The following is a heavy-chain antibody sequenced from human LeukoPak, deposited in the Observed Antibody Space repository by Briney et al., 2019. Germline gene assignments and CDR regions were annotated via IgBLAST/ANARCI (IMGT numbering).Heavy chain of an antibody. J-gene: IGHJ4*02. CDR2: IIPILGIA. D-gene: IGHD1-26*01. Sequence: SVKVSCKASGGTVSSYTISWVRQAPGQGLEWMGRIIPILGIANYAQKFQGRVTITADKSTSTAYMELSSLRSEDTAVYYCARSLRSGSYVDYWGQGTLVTVSS. CDR3: ARSLRSGSYVDY. CDR1: GGTVSSYT. V-gene: IGHV1-69*02.